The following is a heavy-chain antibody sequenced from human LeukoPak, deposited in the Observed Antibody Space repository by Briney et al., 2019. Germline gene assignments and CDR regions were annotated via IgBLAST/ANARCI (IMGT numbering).Heavy chain of an antibody. CDR1: GFTFSSYG. V-gene: IGHV3-33*06. CDR3: AKAQVGAILHAFDI. J-gene: IGHJ3*02. D-gene: IGHD1-26*01. Sequence: PGRSLRLSCAASGFTFSSYGMHWVRQAPGKGLEWVAVIWYDGSNKYYADSVKGRFTISRDNSKNTLYLQMNSLRAEDTAVYYCAKAQVGAILHAFDIWGQGTMVTVSS. CDR2: IWYDGSNK.